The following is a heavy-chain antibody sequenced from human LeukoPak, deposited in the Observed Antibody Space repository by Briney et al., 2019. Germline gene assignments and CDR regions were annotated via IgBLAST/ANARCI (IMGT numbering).Heavy chain of an antibody. CDR3: ASIRGSYP. Sequence: GGSLRLSCAASGFTFSNFGMSWVRQAPGKGLEWVSVISGSGGSTYYADSVKGRFTISRDNAKNSLYLQMNSLRAEDTAVYYCASIRGSYPWGQGTLVTVSS. CDR2: ISGSGGST. J-gene: IGHJ5*02. D-gene: IGHD1-26*01. CDR1: GFTFSNFG. V-gene: IGHV3-23*01.